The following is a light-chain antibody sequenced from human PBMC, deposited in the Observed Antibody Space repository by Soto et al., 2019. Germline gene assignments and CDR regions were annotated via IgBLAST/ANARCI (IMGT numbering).Light chain of an antibody. CDR2: DTS. CDR1: QDISNY. J-gene: IGKJ3*01. V-gene: IGKV1-33*01. CDR3: QQFDDYPFT. Sequence: DIQMTQSPSSLSASVGDRVTITCQASQDISNYLNWYQQKPGKAPKLLIYDTSNLEAGVPSRFSGSGSGTDFTLTVSSLQPEDFATYYCQQFDDYPFTFGPGTKVDF.